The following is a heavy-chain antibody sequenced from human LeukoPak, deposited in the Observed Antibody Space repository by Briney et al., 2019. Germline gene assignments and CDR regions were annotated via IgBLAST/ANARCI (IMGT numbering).Heavy chain of an antibody. CDR3: AGHGWVTGTTKADY. Sequence: PGGSLRLSCAASGFTFSNYGMHWVRQAPGKGLEWVAVISYDGSNKYYADSVKGRFTISRDNSKNTLYLQMNSLRAEDTAVYYCAGHGWVTGTTKADYWGQGTLVTVSS. D-gene: IGHD4-17*01. J-gene: IGHJ4*02. CDR1: GFTFSNYG. CDR2: ISYDGSNK. V-gene: IGHV3-30*03.